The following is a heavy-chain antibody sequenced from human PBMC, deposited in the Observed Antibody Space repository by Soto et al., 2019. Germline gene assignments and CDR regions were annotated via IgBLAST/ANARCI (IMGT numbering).Heavy chain of an antibody. CDR2: INSDGSST. CDR3: GSGYSSNYGMEV. V-gene: IGHV3-74*01. Sequence: PGGSLRLSCAASGFTFSSYWMHWVRQAPGKGLVWVSRINSDGSSTSYADSVKGRFTISRDNAKNTLYLQMNSLRAEDTAVYYCGSGYSSNYGMEVWGQGTSVTVSS. J-gene: IGHJ6*02. D-gene: IGHD3-22*01. CDR1: GFTFSSYW.